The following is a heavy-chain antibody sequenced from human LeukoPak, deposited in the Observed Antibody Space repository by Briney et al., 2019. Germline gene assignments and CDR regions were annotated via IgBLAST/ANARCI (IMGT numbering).Heavy chain of an antibody. CDR1: IDSITSYY. Sequence: SETLSLTCTVSIDSITSYYWSWIRQPPGKGLEWIGFIYNSGNTNYNPSLATRVTMSVDTSKTQITLRLSSVTAADTAVYYCAREEGIAAAGALEYWGQGILVTVSS. D-gene: IGHD6-13*01. J-gene: IGHJ4*02. CDR3: AREEGIAAAGALEY. CDR2: IYNSGNT. V-gene: IGHV4-59*01.